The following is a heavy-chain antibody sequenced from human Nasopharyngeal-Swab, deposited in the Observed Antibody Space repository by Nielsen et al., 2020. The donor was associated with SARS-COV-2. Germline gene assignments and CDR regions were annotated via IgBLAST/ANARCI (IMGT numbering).Heavy chain of an antibody. CDR3: ASVRGYYYGMDV. V-gene: IGHV4-30-2*01. CDR2: IYHSGST. Sequence: PGKGLEWIGYIYHSGSTYYNPSLKSRVTISVDRSKNQFSLKLSSVTAADTAVYYCASVRGYYYGMDVWGQGTTVTVSS. J-gene: IGHJ6*02. D-gene: IGHD3-10*01.